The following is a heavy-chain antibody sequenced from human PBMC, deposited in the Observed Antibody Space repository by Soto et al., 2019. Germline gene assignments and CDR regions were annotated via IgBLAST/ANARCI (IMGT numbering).Heavy chain of an antibody. CDR1: GGSINSSNW. V-gene: IGHV4-4*02. J-gene: IGHJ4*02. CDR3: ARKSLRGNSGGFYH. CDR2: IFHGGST. Sequence: QVQLQESGPGLVKPSGTLSLSCDVSGGSINSSNWWSWVRQPPGKGLEWIGEIFHGGSTNFNPSLRSRLTMSLGKSKNHFSLKLNSVTAADTAVYYCARKSLRGNSGGFYHWGQGILVTVSS. D-gene: IGHD2-21*02.